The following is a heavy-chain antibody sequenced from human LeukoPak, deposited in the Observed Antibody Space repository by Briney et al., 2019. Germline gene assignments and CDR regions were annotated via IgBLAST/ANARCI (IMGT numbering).Heavy chain of an antibody. J-gene: IGHJ4*02. Sequence: GASVKVSCKASGYTFTSYGISWVRQAPGQGLEWMGWISAYNGNTNYAQKLQGRVTMTTDTSTSTAYMELRSLRSDDTAVYYCARDQLGRWEPTTPSYWGQGTLVTVSS. CDR2: ISAYNGNT. V-gene: IGHV1-18*01. CDR3: ARDQLGRWEPTTPSY. CDR1: GYTFTSYG. D-gene: IGHD1-26*01.